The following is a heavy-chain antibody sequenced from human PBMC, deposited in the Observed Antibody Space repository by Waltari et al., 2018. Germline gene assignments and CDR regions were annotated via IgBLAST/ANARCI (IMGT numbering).Heavy chain of an antibody. V-gene: IGHV1-18*01. CDR2: ISVDNGHT. CDR1: GYTFTTYG. D-gene: IGHD3-22*01. Sequence: QVQLIQSGAEVKKPGASVKVSCKASGYTFTTYGITWVRQAPGQGLEWMGWISVDNGHTSYAQKLQYRVTMTTDTSTSTAYMELRSPTSDDTAVYYCARVGGNRYYYDGRGFVYYFDYWGQGTLVTVSS. J-gene: IGHJ4*02. CDR3: ARVGGNRYYYDGRGFVYYFDY.